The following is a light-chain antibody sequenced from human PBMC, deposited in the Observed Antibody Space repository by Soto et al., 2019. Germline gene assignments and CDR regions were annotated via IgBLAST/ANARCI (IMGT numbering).Light chain of an antibody. J-gene: IGKJ3*01. CDR1: QTSSRDA. Sequence: EIVLTQSPGTLSLSPGETATLYCRTRQTSSRDALAWYQQRPGQAPRLLVSATSRRATGIPDRFYGDGSGTDFTLTISSLEPEDFGVDYCYQYYTSPHTFGPGTRVDIK. V-gene: IGKV3-20*01. CDR3: YQYYTSPHT. CDR2: ATS.